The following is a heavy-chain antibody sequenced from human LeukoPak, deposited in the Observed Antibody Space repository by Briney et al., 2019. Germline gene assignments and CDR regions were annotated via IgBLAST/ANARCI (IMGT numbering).Heavy chain of an antibody. CDR3: AKDPHSSGWYSDY. V-gene: IGHV3-30*18. CDR1: GFTFSSYA. Sequence: SGGSLRLSCAASGFTFSSYAMHWVRQAPGKGLEWVAVISYDGSDEYYAESVRGRFTISRDNSKNTLYLQMNSLRAEDTAVYYCAKDPHSSGWYSDYWGQGTLVTVSS. J-gene: IGHJ4*02. D-gene: IGHD6-19*01. CDR2: ISYDGSDE.